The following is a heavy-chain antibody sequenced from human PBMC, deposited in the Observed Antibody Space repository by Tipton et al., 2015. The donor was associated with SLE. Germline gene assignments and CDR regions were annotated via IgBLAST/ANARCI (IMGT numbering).Heavy chain of an antibody. Sequence: TLSLTCAVYGGSFSGYYWSWIRQHPGKGLEWIGEINHSGSTNYNPSLKSRVTISVDTSKNQFSLKLSSVTAADTAVYYCARGSIYYDFWSADYRRDAFDIWGQGTMVTVSS. CDR3: ARGSIYYDFWSADYRRDAFDI. D-gene: IGHD3-3*01. V-gene: IGHV4-34*01. CDR1: GGSFSGYY. J-gene: IGHJ3*02. CDR2: INHSGST.